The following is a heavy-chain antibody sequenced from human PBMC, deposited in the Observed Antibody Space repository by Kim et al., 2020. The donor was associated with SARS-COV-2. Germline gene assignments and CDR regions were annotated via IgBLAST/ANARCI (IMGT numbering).Heavy chain of an antibody. D-gene: IGHD5-12*01. CDR1: GFTFSAYV. CDR2: INLSGGT. CDR3: STARTGVGLANH. V-gene: IGHV3-23*01. Sequence: GGSLRLSCAASGFTFSAYVMNWVRQAPGKGLEWVSLINLSGGTYYADSVKGRFTTSRDNSKDKLYLQMNSMRVEDTAGYSCSTARTGVGLANHWGTGTL. J-gene: IGHJ4*02.